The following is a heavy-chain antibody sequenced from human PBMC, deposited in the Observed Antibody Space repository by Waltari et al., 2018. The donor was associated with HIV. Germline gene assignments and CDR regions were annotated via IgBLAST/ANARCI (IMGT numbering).Heavy chain of an antibody. V-gene: IGHV3-48*03. CDR2: ISSSCSTI. D-gene: IGHD3-22*01. CDR3: ARPQGYDSSGYAPDAFDI. CDR1: GFTFSSYE. Sequence: EVQLVESGGGLVQPGGSLRLSCAASGFTFSSYEMNWVRQAPGKGLEWVSYISSSCSTIYYAYSVKGRFTISRDNAKNSLYLQMNSLRAEDTAVYYCARPQGYDSSGYAPDAFDIWGQGTMVTVSS. J-gene: IGHJ3*02.